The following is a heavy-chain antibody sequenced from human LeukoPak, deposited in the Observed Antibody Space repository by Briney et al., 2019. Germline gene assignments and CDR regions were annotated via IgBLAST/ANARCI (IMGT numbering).Heavy chain of an antibody. CDR2: ISDDGSNK. Sequence: GGSLILSCAAAGFTFGNYAVHWVRPAPGKGLEWVALISDDGSNKYYTDSVKGRFTISRDNSKNTLYLQMDSLRPEDTAVYYCATRKSGAFDFWGQGTMVIVS. V-gene: IGHV3-30-3*01. J-gene: IGHJ3*01. CDR1: GFTFGNYA. CDR3: ATRKSGAFDF.